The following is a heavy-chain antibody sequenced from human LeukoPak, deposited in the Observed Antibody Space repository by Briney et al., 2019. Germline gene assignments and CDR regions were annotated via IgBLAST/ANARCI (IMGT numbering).Heavy chain of an antibody. V-gene: IGHV3-33*06. J-gene: IGHJ3*01. CDR2: IWDDGSRK. Sequence: PGRSLRLSCVGSGFTFSNYVMHWVRQAPGKGLEWVALIWDDGSRKYYGDSVQGRFTITRDNSKSTMSLEMNSLRDEDAAVYYCAKEVAKGAGAYDVWGQGTIITVPS. CDR3: AKEVAKGAGAYDV. CDR1: GFTFSNYV.